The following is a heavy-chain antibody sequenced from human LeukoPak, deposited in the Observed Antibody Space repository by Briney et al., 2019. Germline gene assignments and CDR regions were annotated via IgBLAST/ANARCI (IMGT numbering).Heavy chain of an antibody. Sequence: SETLSLTCTVSGGSISSGSYYWSWIRQPAGKGLEWIGRIYTSGSTNYNPSLKSRVTISVDTSKNQFSLKLSSVTAADTAVYYCARTPRFGDYYYYMDVWGKGTTVTVSS. V-gene: IGHV4-61*02. CDR2: IYTSGST. CDR1: GGSISSGSYY. J-gene: IGHJ6*03. D-gene: IGHD3-16*01. CDR3: ARTPRFGDYYYYMDV.